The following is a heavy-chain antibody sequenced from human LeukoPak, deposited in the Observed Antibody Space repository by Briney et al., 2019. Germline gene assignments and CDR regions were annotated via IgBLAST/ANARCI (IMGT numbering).Heavy chain of an antibody. Sequence: SETLSLTCTVSGGSISSSSYYWGWIRQPPGKWLEWIGSIYYSGSSYYNPSLKSRVTISVDTSKNQFSLKLSSLTAADTAVYYCARRPITMVRGVPNWFDPWGQGTLVTVSS. CDR1: GGSISSSSYY. CDR3: ARRPITMVRGVPNWFDP. CDR2: IYYSGSS. J-gene: IGHJ5*02. D-gene: IGHD3-10*01. V-gene: IGHV4-39*01.